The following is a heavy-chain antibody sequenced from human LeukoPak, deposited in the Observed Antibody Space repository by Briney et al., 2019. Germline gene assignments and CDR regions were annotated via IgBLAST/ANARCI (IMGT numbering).Heavy chain of an antibody. CDR1: GYTFTSYD. CDR2: MNPNSGNT. D-gene: IGHD3-9*01. CDR3: ARDFPYYDILTGYRNYYYGMDV. V-gene: IGHV1-8*01. Sequence: GASVKVSCKASGYTFTSYDINWVRQATGQGLEWMGWMNPNSGNTGYAQKFQGRVTMTRNTSISTAYMELSSLRSEDTAVYYYARDFPYYDILTGYRNYYYGMDVWGQGTTVTVSS. J-gene: IGHJ6*02.